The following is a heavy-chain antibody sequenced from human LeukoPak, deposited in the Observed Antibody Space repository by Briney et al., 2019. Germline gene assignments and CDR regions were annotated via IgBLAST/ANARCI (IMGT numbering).Heavy chain of an antibody. J-gene: IGHJ4*02. CDR1: GGSISSGGYS. V-gene: IGHV4-30-2*01. CDR3: ATLYCSGGSCPPRNFDY. Sequence: PSQTLSLTCAVSGGSISSGGYSWSWIRQPPGKGLEWIGYIYHSGSTYYNPSLKSRVTISVDTSKNQFSLKLSSVTAADTAVYYCATLYCSGGSCPPRNFDYWGQGTLVTVSS. CDR2: IYHSGST. D-gene: IGHD2-15*01.